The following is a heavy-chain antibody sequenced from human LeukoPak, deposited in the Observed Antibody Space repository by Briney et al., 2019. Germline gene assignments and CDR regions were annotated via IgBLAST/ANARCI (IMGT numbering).Heavy chain of an antibody. CDR1: GGSFSGYY. CDR2: INHSGST. J-gene: IGHJ4*02. V-gene: IGHV4-34*01. Sequence: SETLSLTCAVYGGSFSGYYWSWIRQPPGKGLEWIGEINHSGSTNYNPSLKSRVTISVDTSKNQFSLKLSSVTAADTAVYYCARGVSSSSPRDYWGQGTLVTVSS. D-gene: IGHD6-13*01. CDR3: ARGVSSSSPRDY.